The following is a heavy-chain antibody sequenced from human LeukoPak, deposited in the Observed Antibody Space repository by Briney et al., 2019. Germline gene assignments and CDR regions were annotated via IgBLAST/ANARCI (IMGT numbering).Heavy chain of an antibody. V-gene: IGHV6-1*01. D-gene: IGHD2-21*01. J-gene: IGHJ6*02. CDR2: TSYRAKWYN. CDR1: GDSVSSNSAA. Sequence: SQTLSLTCVISGDSVSSNSAAWNWIRQSPSRGLEWLGRTSYRAKWYNDYAVSVKSRITVNPDPSRNQFSLQLTSVTPEDTAVYYCARVVEGADYYGMDVWGQGTTVTVSS. CDR3: ARVVEGADYYGMDV.